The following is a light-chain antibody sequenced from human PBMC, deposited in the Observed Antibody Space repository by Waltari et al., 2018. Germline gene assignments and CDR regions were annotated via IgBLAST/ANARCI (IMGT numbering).Light chain of an antibody. CDR2: GAS. CDR3: QQYHQRPPWT. CDR1: QRVTTN. Sequence: VLTQFPDTLSVSPGERATLSCRASQRVTTNLAWYQQKPGLPPRPLIYGASTRATGVPARFSGSGSGTEFTLIISSLQSEDFAVYYCQQYHQRPPWTFGQGTKVEIK. V-gene: IGKV3-15*01. J-gene: IGKJ1*01.